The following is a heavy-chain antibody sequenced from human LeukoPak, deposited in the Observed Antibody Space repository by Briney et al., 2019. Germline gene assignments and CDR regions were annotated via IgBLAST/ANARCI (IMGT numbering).Heavy chain of an antibody. CDR2: ISGSGGST. D-gene: IGHD1-26*01. J-gene: IGHJ3*02. CDR1: GFTFSTYG. V-gene: IGHV3-23*01. Sequence: GGSLRLSCEASGFTFSTYGINWVRQAPGKGLEWVSAISGSGGSTYYADSAKGRFTISRDNSKNTLWLQMNSLKGEDTAVYYCARVIGWDEPFDIWGQGTMVTVSS. CDR3: ARVIGWDEPFDI.